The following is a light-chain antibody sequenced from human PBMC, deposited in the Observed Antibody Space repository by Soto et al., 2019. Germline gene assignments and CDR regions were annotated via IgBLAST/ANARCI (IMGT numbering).Light chain of an antibody. J-gene: IGKJ1*01. V-gene: IGKV3-20*01. CDR3: QQYHTSPLT. Sequence: EIVLTQSPGTLSLSPGGRATFSCRASQSVSSSYIAWYQQKRGQAPRRLIYGASIRATGIPDRFSGSGSGTDFTLTISRLEPEDFALYYCQQYHTSPLTCGQGTKGDI. CDR2: GAS. CDR1: QSVSSSY.